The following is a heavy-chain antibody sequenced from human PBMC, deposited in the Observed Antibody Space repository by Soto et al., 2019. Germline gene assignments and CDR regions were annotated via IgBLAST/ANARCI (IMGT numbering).Heavy chain of an antibody. V-gene: IGHV2-5*02. J-gene: IGHJ4*02. D-gene: IGHD1-26*01. CDR1: GFSLSTSRVG. CDR3: AHAYGGRSLY. Sequence: QITLKESGPTLVKPTQTLTLTCTFSGFSLSTSRVGVGWIRQPPGKALEWLAVIYWDDAKTYRPSLKSRLTITKDTSKTPVALTMTNMDPVATATYSSAHAYGGRSLYWGQGTLVTVSS. CDR2: IYWDDAK.